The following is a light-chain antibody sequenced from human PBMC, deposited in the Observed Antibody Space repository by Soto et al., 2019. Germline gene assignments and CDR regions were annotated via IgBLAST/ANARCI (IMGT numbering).Light chain of an antibody. CDR3: CSYAGTSFGV. J-gene: IGLJ3*02. Sequence: QSALTQPASVSGSPGQSITISCTGTSSDVGTYKFVSWYQQHPGKVPTLMIHEGTKRPSGVSNRFSGPKSGNTATLTISGLQPEDEANYYCCSYAGTSFGVFGGGTKLTVL. CDR2: EGT. V-gene: IGLV2-23*01. CDR1: SSDVGTYKF.